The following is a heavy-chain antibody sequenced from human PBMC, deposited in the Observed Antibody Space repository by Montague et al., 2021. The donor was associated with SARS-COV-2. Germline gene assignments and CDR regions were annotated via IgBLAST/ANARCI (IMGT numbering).Heavy chain of an antibody. J-gene: IGHJ5*02. V-gene: IGHV4-61*02. CDR1: GGSISSGSYY. CDR3: ARGLVVVAARGTNWFDP. CDR2: INTSGST. D-gene: IGHD2-15*01. Sequence: TLSLTCTVSGGSISSGSYYWSWIRQPAGKGLEWIGRINTSGSTNYKPSLKSRVTISVDTSKNQFSLKLSSVTAADTAVYYCARGLVVVAARGTNWFDPWGQGTLVTVSS.